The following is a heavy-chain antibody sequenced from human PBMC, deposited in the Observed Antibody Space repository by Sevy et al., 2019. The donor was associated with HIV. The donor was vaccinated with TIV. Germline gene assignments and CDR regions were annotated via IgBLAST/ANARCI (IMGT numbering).Heavy chain of an antibody. D-gene: IGHD3-3*01. CDR3: AGGRDDFWSGYRGGWFDP. J-gene: IGHJ5*02. Sequence: GGSLRLSCAASGFTFSSYAMHWVRQAPGKGLEWVAVISYDGSNKYYADSVKGRFTSSRDNFKNTLYLQMNSLRAEDTAVYYCAGGRDDFWSGYRGGWFDPWGQGTLVTVSS. CDR1: GFTFSSYA. V-gene: IGHV3-30-3*01. CDR2: ISYDGSNK.